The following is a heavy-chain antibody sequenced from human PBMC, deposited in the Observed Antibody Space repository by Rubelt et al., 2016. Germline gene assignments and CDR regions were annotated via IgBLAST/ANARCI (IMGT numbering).Heavy chain of an antibody. CDR3: LAGTSF. J-gene: IGHJ4*02. D-gene: IGHD6-19*01. CDR1: GFTFSSYA. CDR2: ISGSGGDT. V-gene: IGHV3-23*01. Sequence: EVQLLESGGGLVQPGGSLRLSCAASGFTFSSYAMSWVRQAPGKGLEWVSAISGSGGDTYYPQSVGGRFTISRANAKNPLYLQKNSLRAADAAMYYCLAGTSFWGQGTLVTVSS.